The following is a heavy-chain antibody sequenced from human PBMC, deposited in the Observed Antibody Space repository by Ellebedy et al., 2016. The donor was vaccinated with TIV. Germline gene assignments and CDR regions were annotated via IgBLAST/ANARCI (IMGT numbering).Heavy chain of an antibody. CDR1: GFTFSSYG. D-gene: IGHD5-18*01. CDR2: ISDGGSST. V-gene: IGHV3-23*01. Sequence: PGGSLRLSCAASGFTFSSYGMSWVRQAPGKGLEWVSTISDGGSSTQYADSVRGRFTISRDNSKNTLYLQMDSPRAEDTAVYYCAGRGFSYGAFDYWGQGTLVTVSS. J-gene: IGHJ4*02. CDR3: AGRGFSYGAFDY.